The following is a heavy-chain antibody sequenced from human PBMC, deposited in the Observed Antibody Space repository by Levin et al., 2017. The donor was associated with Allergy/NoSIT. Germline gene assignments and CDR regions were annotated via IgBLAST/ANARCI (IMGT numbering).Heavy chain of an antibody. Sequence: GGSLRLSCAASGFTFSSYWMSWVRQAPGKGLEWVANIKQDGTEKFYVDSVKGRFTISTDNAKNSVDLHMTSLRVEDSAVYYCARNWRSAFDIWGQGTMVTVSS. CDR1: GFTFSSYW. D-gene: IGHD2-8*02. J-gene: IGHJ3*02. CDR2: IKQDGTEK. V-gene: IGHV3-7*01. CDR3: ARNWRSAFDI.